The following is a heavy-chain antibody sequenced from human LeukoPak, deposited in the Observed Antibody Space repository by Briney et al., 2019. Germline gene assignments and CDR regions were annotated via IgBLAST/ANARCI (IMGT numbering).Heavy chain of an antibody. CDR2: INWNSGSI. CDR3: TKGSSGGWYDAFDI. V-gene: IGHV3-9*03. D-gene: IGHD6-19*01. J-gene: IGHJ3*02. CDR1: GFTFSSYA. Sequence: PGGSLRLSCAASGFTFSSYAMSWVRQAPGKGLEWVSAINWNSGSIGYADSVRGRFTISRDNAKNSLYLQMNSLRAEDMALYYCTKGSSGGWYDAFDIWGQGTMVTVSS.